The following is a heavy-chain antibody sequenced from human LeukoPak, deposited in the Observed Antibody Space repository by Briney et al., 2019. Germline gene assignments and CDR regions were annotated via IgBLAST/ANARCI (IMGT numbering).Heavy chain of an antibody. Sequence: QPSETLSLTCAVSGGSISSSNWWSWVRQPPGKGLEWIGEIYHSGSTNYNPSLKSRVTISVDKSKNQFSLKLSSVTAADTAVYYCARSYSSGWDYAFDIWGQGTMVTVSS. CDR3: ARSYSSGWDYAFDI. CDR1: GGSISSSNW. V-gene: IGHV4-4*02. J-gene: IGHJ3*02. CDR2: IYHSGST. D-gene: IGHD6-19*01.